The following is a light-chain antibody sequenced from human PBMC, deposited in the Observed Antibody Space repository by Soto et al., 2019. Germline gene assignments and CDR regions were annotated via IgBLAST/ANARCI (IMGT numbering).Light chain of an antibody. V-gene: IGLV2-11*01. CDR1: SSDVGGYNY. J-gene: IGLJ3*02. Sequence: QSALTQPRSVSGSPGQSVTISCTGTSSDVGGYNYVSWYQQHPGKAPKLMIYDVNKWPSGVPDRFSGSKSGNTASLTISGLQAEDEADYPCCSYAGSHTPWVFGGGTQLTVL. CDR3: CSYAGSHTPWV. CDR2: DVN.